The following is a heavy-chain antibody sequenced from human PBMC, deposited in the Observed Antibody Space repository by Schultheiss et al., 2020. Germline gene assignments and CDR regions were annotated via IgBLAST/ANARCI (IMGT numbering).Heavy chain of an antibody. J-gene: IGHJ6*03. V-gene: IGHV4-34*01. CDR3: ARVRSGYNYYYYYYMDV. D-gene: IGHD3-3*01. CDR2: INHSGST. CDR1: GGSFSGYY. Sequence: SETLSLTCAVYGGSFSGYYWSWIRQPPGKGLEWIGEINHSGSTNYNPSLKSRVTISVDTSKNQFSLKLSSVTAADTAVYYCARVRSGYNYYYYYYMDVWGKGTTVTVSS.